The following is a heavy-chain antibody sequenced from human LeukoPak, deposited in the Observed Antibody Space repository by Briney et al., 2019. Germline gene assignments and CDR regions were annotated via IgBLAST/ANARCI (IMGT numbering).Heavy chain of an antibody. CDR1: GGSISSSSYY. J-gene: IGHJ4*02. CDR2: IYYSGST. Sequence: KSSETLSLTCTVSGGSISSSSYYWGWIRQPPGKGLEWIGSIYYSGSTYYNPSLKSRVTISVDTSKNQFSLKLSSVTVADTAVYYCARHVPQFDYTRGGYFDYWGQGTLVTVSS. D-gene: IGHD4-11*01. CDR3: ARHVPQFDYTRGGYFDY. V-gene: IGHV4-39*01.